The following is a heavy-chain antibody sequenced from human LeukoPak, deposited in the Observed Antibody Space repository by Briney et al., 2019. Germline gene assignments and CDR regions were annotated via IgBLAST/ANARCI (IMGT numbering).Heavy chain of an antibody. D-gene: IGHD5-24*01. V-gene: IGHV3-48*03. CDR2: ISSSGSTI. J-gene: IGHJ4*02. Sequence: GGSLRLSCEASGFTFSSYEMNWVRQAPGKGLEWVSYISSSGSTIYYADSVKGRFTISRDNAKNSLYLQMNSLRAEDTAAYYCARDSKMGLDYWGQGTLVTVSS. CDR1: GFTFSSYE. CDR3: ARDSKMGLDY.